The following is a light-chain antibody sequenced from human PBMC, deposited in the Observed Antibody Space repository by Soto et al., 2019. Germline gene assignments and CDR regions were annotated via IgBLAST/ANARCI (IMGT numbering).Light chain of an antibody. CDR1: QSVSSY. J-gene: IGKJ4*01. CDR2: GAS. CDR3: QQYNHWPLT. Sequence: EIVMTQSPATLSVSPEERATLSCRASQSVSSYLAWYQQKPGQAPRLLIHGASTRATGIPARFSGSGSGTEFTLSISSLQSEDFAVYHCQQYNHWPLTFGGGTKVEIK. V-gene: IGKV3-15*01.